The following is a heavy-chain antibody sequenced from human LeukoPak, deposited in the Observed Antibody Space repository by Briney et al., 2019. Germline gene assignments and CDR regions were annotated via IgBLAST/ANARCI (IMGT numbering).Heavy chain of an antibody. CDR2: IYYSGST. V-gene: IGHV4-39*01. CDR3: ARSEGTMIVVVGNAFDI. J-gene: IGHJ3*02. Sequence: SETLSLTCTVSGGSISSSSYYWGWIRQPPGKGLEWIGSIYYSGSTYYNPSLKSRVTISVDTSKNQFSLKLSSVTAADTAVYYCARSEGTMIVVVGNAFDIWGQGTMATVSS. CDR1: GGSISSSSYY. D-gene: IGHD3-22*01.